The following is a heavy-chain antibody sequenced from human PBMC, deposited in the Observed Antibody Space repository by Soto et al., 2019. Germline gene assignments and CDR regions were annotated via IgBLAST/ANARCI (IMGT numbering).Heavy chain of an antibody. CDR3: AMNYYGSGHFYFDY. Sequence: PSETLSLTCAVSGYSISSGYYWGCIRRPPGKGLEWIGSIYHSGSTYYNPSLKSRVTISVDTSKKQFSLKLSSVTAADTAVYYCAMNYYGSGHFYFDYWCQGTLVTVSS. J-gene: IGHJ4*02. CDR1: GYSISSGYY. D-gene: IGHD3-10*01. CDR2: IYHSGST. V-gene: IGHV4-38-2*01.